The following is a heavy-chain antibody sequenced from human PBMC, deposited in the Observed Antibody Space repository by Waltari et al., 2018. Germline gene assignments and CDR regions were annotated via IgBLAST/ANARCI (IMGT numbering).Heavy chain of an antibody. D-gene: IGHD7-27*01. V-gene: IGHV1-18*01. CDR2: IRVDNGNT. CDR3: ARPSLGQYYYYGMEV. Sequence: QVQLVQSGGEVNKPGASVKVSCTASGYTFTSYGISWVRPAPGQGLEWMGWIRVDNGNTNYAQHLQGRVTMTADTATSTAYMELRSLRSDDTAVYYCARPSLGQYYYYGMEVWGQGTAVTVSS. CDR1: GYTFTSYG. J-gene: IGHJ6*02.